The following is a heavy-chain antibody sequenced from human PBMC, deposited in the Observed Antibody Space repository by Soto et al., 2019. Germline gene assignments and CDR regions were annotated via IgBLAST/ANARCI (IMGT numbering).Heavy chain of an antibody. CDR3: ARVVSIFGVVAHFDY. D-gene: IGHD3-3*01. V-gene: IGHV3-11*01. CDR1: GFTFSDYY. J-gene: IGHJ4*02. CDR2: ISSSGSTI. Sequence: GGSLRLSCAAPGFTFSDYYMSWIRQAPGKGLEWVSYISSSGSTIYYADSVKGRFTISRDNAKNSLYLQMNSLRAEDTAVYYCARVVSIFGVVAHFDYWGQGTLVTVSS.